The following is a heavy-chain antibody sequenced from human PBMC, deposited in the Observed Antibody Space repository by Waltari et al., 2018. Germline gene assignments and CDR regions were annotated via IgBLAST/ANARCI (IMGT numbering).Heavy chain of an antibody. V-gene: IGHV1-69-2*01. CDR3: ATQYFDDAFDI. J-gene: IGHJ3*02. CDR2: VDPEDGET. Sequence: EVQLVQSGAEVKKPGATVKLSCKASGYTFTDYYLHWVQQAPGKGLEWMGRVDPEDGETIYAEKFQGRVTITADTSTDTAYMELSSLRSEDTAVYYCATQYFDDAFDIWGQGTMVTVSS. CDR1: GYTFTDYY.